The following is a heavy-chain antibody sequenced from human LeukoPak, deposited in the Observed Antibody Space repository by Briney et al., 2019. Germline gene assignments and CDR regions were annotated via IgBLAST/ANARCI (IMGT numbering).Heavy chain of an antibody. Sequence: GGSLRLSCAAPGFTFDDYAMHWVRQAPGKGLEWVSSISSSSSYIYYADSVKGRFTISRDNAKNSLYLQMHSLRAEDTAVYYCARDLMGWDLHYFDYWGQGTLVTVSS. CDR1: GFTFDDYA. J-gene: IGHJ4*02. V-gene: IGHV3-21*01. CDR2: ISSSSSYI. D-gene: IGHD1-26*01. CDR3: ARDLMGWDLHYFDY.